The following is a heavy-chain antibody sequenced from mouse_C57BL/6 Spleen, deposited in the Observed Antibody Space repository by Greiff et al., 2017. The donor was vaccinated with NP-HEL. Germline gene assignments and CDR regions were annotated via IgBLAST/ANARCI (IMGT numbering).Heavy chain of an antibody. D-gene: IGHD2-3*01. Sequence: QVQLQQSGADLANPGASVKLSCKASGYTFTSYWMHWVNQRPGQGLEWIGYINPSSGYTKYNQKFKDKATLTADKSSSTAYMQLSSLTCEDSAVYYCARDDWFAYWGQGTLVTVSA. J-gene: IGHJ3*01. CDR1: GYTFTSYW. V-gene: IGHV1-7*01. CDR3: ARDDWFAY. CDR2: INPSSGYT.